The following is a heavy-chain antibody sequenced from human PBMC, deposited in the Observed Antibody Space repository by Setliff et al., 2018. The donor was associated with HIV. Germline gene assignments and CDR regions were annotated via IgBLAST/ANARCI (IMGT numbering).Heavy chain of an antibody. V-gene: IGHV3-64*01. CDR1: GLSFYIYV. CDR2: ISGDGGTT. Sequence: GGSLRLSCAASGLSFYIYVMHWVRQAPGKGLEYVSGISGDGGTTYYANSVKGRFIVSRDNSKNTLFLQMANLRAEDTAVYYCAREGVWSGYYTGYMDVWGKGTTVTVSS. J-gene: IGHJ6*03. D-gene: IGHD3-3*01. CDR3: AREGVWSGYYTGYMDV.